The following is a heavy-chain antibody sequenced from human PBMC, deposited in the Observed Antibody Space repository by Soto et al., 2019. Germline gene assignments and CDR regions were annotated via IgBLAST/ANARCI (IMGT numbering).Heavy chain of an antibody. D-gene: IGHD3-10*01. CDR3: ARSELLWVGDRYYYYYGMDV. V-gene: IGHV1-46*01. CDR2: INPSGGST. Sequence: DSVKVSCKASGYTFTSYYMHWVRQAPGQGLEWLGIINPSGGSTSYAQKFQGRVTMTRDTSTSTVYMELSRLRSEDTAVYYCARSELLWVGDRYYYYYGMDVWGQGTTVTV. J-gene: IGHJ6*02. CDR1: GYTFTSYY.